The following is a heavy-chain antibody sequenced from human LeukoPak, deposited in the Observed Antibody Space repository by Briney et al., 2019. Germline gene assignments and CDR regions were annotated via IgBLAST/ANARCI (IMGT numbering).Heavy chain of an antibody. Sequence: GGSLRLSCAASGFTFSSYEMNWVRQAPGKGLEWVSYISGSGSTIYYGDSLEGRFTISRDNANNSLYLQINSLRVEDTAVYYCAKDGATSNSSSWTFDYWGQGTLVTVSS. J-gene: IGHJ4*02. V-gene: IGHV3-48*03. D-gene: IGHD6-13*01. CDR2: ISGSGSTI. CDR3: AKDGATSNSSSWTFDY. CDR1: GFTFSSYE.